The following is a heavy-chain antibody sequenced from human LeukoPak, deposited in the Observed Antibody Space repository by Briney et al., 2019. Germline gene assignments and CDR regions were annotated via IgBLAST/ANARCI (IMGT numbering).Heavy chain of an antibody. CDR3: ARSGVRTDAFDI. V-gene: IGHV4-59*01. CDR1: GGSINSYY. D-gene: IGHD5-12*01. J-gene: IGHJ3*02. Sequence: PSETLSLTCTVSGGSINSYYWSWIRQPPGKGLEWIGYIYYSGSTNYNPSLKSRVTISVDTSKNQFSLKLSSVTAADTAVYYCARSGVRTDAFDIWGQGTMVTVSS. CDR2: IYYSGST.